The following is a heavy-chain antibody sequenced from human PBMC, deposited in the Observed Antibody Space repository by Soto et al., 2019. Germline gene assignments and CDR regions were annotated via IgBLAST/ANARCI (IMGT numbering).Heavy chain of an antibody. D-gene: IGHD3-10*01. V-gene: IGHV1-46*01. CDR1: GYTFTSYY. J-gene: IGHJ4*02. CDR2: INPSGGST. Sequence: ASVKVSCKASGYTFTSYYMHWVRQAPGQGLEWMGIINPSGGSTSYAQKYQGRVTITRDTSTSTVYMELSSLRSEDTAVYYCARDRFRITMVRGVIIPYFDYWGQGTLVTVSS. CDR3: ARDRFRITMVRGVIIPYFDY.